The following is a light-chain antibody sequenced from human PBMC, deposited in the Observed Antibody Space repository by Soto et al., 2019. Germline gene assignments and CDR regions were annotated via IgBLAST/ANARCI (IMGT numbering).Light chain of an antibody. V-gene: IGKV1-5*01. CDR1: QSISNW. CDR3: HQYMSYS. Sequence: DIQMTQSPSTLPASVGDRVTITCRASQSISNWLACYQQKPGTAPKLLIYHASTLESGVPSRFSGSGSGTEFTLTISSMQPDDFATYYCHQYMSYSFGQGTKLDIK. J-gene: IGKJ1*01. CDR2: HAS.